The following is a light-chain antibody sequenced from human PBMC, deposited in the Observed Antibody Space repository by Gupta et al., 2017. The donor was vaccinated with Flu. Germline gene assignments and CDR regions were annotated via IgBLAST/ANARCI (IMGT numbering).Light chain of an antibody. CDR2: RNN. CDR1: SSNIGTNF. V-gene: IGLV1-47*01. J-gene: IGLJ3*02. Sequence: SVLTPPPSPSGTPGQRVTISCSGSSSNIGTNFVYWYRQLPGTAPQLLVYRNNQRSSGVTDRFTGSKSVTSASLAISGLRSEDEADFYCATWDDRLNIWVFGGGTKLTVL. CDR3: ATWDDRLNIWV.